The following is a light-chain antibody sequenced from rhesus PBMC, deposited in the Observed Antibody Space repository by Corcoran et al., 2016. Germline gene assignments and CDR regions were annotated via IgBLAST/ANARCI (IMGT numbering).Light chain of an antibody. J-gene: IGKJ1*01. CDR1: QGISSY. Sequence: DIQMTQSPSSLSASVGDTVTITCRASQGISSYLNWFQQKPGKAPKLLIYDVSNLESGVPSRFSGIGSGTDFTLTISSLQPEDFAAYYCLQHNSDPRTFGQGTKVEIK. CDR2: DVS. V-gene: IGKV1-28*03. CDR3: LQHNSDPRT.